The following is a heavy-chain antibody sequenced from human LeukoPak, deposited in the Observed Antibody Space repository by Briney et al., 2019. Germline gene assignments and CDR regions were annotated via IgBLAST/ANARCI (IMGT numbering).Heavy chain of an antibody. CDR3: ARGGQRITMIVEVLFDY. CDR1: GFTVSSYY. V-gene: IGHV3-53*05. D-gene: IGHD3-22*01. CDR2: IYSGGST. Sequence: PGGSLRLSCVASGFTVSSYYVSWVRQAPGKGLEWVSVIYSGGSTYYADSVEGRFTVSRDNSKNTLYLQMNSLRAEDTAVYYCARGGQRITMIVEVLFDYWGQGTLVTVSS. J-gene: IGHJ4*02.